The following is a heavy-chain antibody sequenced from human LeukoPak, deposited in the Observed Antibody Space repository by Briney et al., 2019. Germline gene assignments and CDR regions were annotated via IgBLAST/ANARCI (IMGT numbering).Heavy chain of an antibody. D-gene: IGHD5-12*01. CDR3: ARAGKYWLWVDY. V-gene: IGHV3-30*02. Sequence: GSLRLSCAASGFSFSGYGMHWVRQAPGKGLEWVAFIRYDGSNEYYADSVKGRFTISRDKSKNTLSLQMNGLRVEDTAVYYCARAGKYWLWVDYWGQGTLVTVSS. CDR2: IRYDGSNE. J-gene: IGHJ4*02. CDR1: GFSFSGYG.